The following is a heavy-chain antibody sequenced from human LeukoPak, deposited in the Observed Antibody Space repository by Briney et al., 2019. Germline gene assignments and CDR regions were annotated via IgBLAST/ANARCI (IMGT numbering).Heavy chain of an antibody. CDR2: IISSSSTI. D-gene: IGHD3-10*01. CDR3: ARAVGHGSGSPRMDV. Sequence: GGSLRLSCAASGFTFSSHSMNWVGQAPGKGMEWVSYIISSSSTIYYADSVKGRFTTSRDNAKNSLYLQMNSLRADDTAVYYCARAVGHGSGSPRMDVWGNGTTVTVSS. CDR1: GFTFSSHS. J-gene: IGHJ6*04. V-gene: IGHV3-48*01.